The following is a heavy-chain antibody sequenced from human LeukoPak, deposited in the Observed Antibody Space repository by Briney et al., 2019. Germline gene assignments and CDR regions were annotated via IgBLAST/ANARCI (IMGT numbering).Heavy chain of an antibody. J-gene: IGHJ4*02. Sequence: GGSLRLSCAASGFTFSNSWMAWVRQAPGKGLEWVANIKQDGSTEHYADSLKDRFTISRDNPKNLLYVQMNSLRADDTAVYYCARDTDGSLDYWGQGILVTVAS. CDR1: GFTFSNSW. D-gene: IGHD1-26*01. V-gene: IGHV3-7*01. CDR3: ARDTDGSLDY. CDR2: IKQDGSTE.